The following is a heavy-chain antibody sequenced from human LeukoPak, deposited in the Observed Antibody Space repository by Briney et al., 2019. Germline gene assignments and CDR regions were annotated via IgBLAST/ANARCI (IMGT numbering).Heavy chain of an antibody. V-gene: IGHV3-49*03. Sequence: HAGGSLRLSCTASGFTFGDHSVSWCRQAPGKGLEWVGFIRSKAYGGTAEYAASVKGRFTISRDDSKSVAYLQMDSLKTEDTAVYYCTREIRYFDWFQADYWGQGTLVTVSS. CDR3: TREIRYFDWFQADY. CDR1: GFTFGDHS. D-gene: IGHD3-9*01. CDR2: IRSKAYGGTA. J-gene: IGHJ4*02.